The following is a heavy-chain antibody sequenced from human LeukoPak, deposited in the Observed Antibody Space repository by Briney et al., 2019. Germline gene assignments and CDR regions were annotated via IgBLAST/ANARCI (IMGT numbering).Heavy chain of an antibody. CDR3: ANSRPDRYLDS. V-gene: IGHV3-9*01. CDR1: GFTFNGYD. J-gene: IGHJ4*02. Sequence: GGSLRLSCAASGFTFNGYDINWVRQAPGKGLEWVSGINWNSFYIDYADSVKGRFTISRDSARRSVYLQMNSLTPDDTAFYFCANSRPDRYLDSWGQGTLVTVSS. D-gene: IGHD1-14*01. CDR2: INWNSFYI.